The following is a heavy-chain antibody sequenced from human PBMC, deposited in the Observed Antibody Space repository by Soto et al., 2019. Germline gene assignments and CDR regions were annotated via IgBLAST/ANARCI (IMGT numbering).Heavy chain of an antibody. Sequence: GGSLRLSCAASGFTFSSYAMSWVRQAPGKGLEWVSAISGSGGSSYYADSVKGRFTISRDNSKNTLYLQMNSLRAEDTAVYYCAKGVTMIVVVISHFDYWGQGTLVTV. CDR1: GFTFSSYA. D-gene: IGHD3-22*01. V-gene: IGHV3-23*01. CDR2: ISGSGGSS. J-gene: IGHJ4*02. CDR3: AKGVTMIVVVISHFDY.